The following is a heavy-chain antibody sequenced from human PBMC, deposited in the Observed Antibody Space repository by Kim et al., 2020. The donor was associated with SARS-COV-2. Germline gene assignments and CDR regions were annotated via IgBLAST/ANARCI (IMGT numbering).Heavy chain of an antibody. Sequence: GGSLRLSCAASGFTFDDYTMHWVRQAPGKGLEWVSLIRWDGGSTYYADSVKGRFTISRDNSKNSLYLQMNSLRTEDTALYYCAKAAYCSGGSCYLDYWCQGTLVTVSS. CDR3: AKAAYCSGGSCYLDY. CDR2: IRWDGGST. J-gene: IGHJ4*02. CDR1: GFTFDDYT. D-gene: IGHD2-15*01. V-gene: IGHV3-43*01.